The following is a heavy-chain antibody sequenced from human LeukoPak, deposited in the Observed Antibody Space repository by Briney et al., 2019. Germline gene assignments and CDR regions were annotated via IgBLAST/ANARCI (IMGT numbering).Heavy chain of an antibody. V-gene: IGHV4-34*01. D-gene: IGHD3-10*01. J-gene: IGHJ4*02. CDR2: INHSGST. CDR3: ARGPRRFYYGSGSYPKHVGYFDY. CDR1: GGSFSGYY. Sequence: SETLSLTCAVYGGSFSGYYWSWIRQPPGKGLEWIGEINHSGSTNYNPSLKSRVTISVDTSKNQFSLKLSSVTAADTAVYYCARGPRRFYYGSGSYPKHVGYFDYWGQGTLVTVSS.